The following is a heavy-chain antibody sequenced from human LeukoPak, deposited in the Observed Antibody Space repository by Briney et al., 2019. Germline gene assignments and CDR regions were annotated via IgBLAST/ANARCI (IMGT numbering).Heavy chain of an antibody. CDR3: ARQGRDWYFDL. CDR1: GGSISSSDYY. J-gene: IGHJ2*01. V-gene: IGHV4-39*01. CDR2: IYYSGSP. Sequence: SQTLSLTCTVSGGSISSSDYYWGWIRQPPGKGLEWIGSIYYSGSPCYNPSLKSRATISVDTSKSQFSLKLSSVTAADTTVYYCARQGRDWYFDLWGRGTLVTVSS.